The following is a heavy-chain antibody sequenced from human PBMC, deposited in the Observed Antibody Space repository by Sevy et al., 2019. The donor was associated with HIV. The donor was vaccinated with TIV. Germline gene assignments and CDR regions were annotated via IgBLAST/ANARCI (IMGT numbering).Heavy chain of an antibody. CDR2: MFYTGST. D-gene: IGHD1-26*01. CDR3: ARMGGLTDYGMDV. J-gene: IGHJ6*02. V-gene: IGHV4-61*01. CDR1: GGSVTSDSYY. Sequence: SETLSLTCTVSGGSVTSDSYYWTWIRQPPGKGLECLGYMFYTGSTNYNPSLMSRVTISVDTSKNQFSLKLSSVTAADTAVYYCARMGGLTDYGMDVWGQGTMVTVSS.